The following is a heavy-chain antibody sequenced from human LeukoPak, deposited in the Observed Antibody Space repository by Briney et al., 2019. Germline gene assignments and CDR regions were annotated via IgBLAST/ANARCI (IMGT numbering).Heavy chain of an antibody. Sequence: PSETLSLTCTVSGGSISSSSYYWGWIRQPPGKGLEWIGSIYYSGSTYYNPSLKSQVTISVDTSKNQFSLKLSSVTAADTAVYYCARPTAGQQIYYESSPGWFDPWGQGTLVTVSS. D-gene: IGHD3-22*01. CDR1: GGSISSSSYY. CDR3: ARPTAGQQIYYESSPGWFDP. J-gene: IGHJ5*02. CDR2: IYYSGST. V-gene: IGHV4-39*01.